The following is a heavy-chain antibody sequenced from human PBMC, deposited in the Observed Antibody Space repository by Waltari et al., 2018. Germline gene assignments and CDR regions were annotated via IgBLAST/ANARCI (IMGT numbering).Heavy chain of an antibody. CDR2: IYSGCST. Sequence: VQLQQWGAGLLKPSETLSLTCAVYGGSFSGYYWSWIRQPPGKGLEWVSVIYSGCSTYYADSVKGRFTISRDNSKNTLYLQMNSLRAEDTAVYYCARASYTAMGTPYGMDVWGQGTTVTVSS. J-gene: IGHJ6*02. CDR3: ARASYTAMGTPYGMDV. CDR1: GGSFSGYY. D-gene: IGHD5-18*01. V-gene: IGHV3-53*03.